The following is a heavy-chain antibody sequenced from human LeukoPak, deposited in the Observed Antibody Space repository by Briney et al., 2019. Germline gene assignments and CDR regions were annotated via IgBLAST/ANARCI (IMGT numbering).Heavy chain of an antibody. CDR1: GGSISSYY. CDR3: ARDRGDSSSWYEPDYFDY. J-gene: IGHJ4*02. D-gene: IGHD6-13*01. CDR2: IYYSGST. V-gene: IGHV4-59*12. Sequence: SETLSLTCTVSGGSISSYYWSWIRQPPGKGLEWIGYIYYSGSTNYNPSLKSRVTISVDTSKNQFSLKLSSVTAADTAVYYCARDRGDSSSWYEPDYFDYWGQGTLVTVSS.